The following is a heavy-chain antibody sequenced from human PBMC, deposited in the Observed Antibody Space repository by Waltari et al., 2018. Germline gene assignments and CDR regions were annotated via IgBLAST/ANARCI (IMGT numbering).Heavy chain of an antibody. V-gene: IGHV3-9*01. D-gene: IGHD6-13*01. Sequence: EVQLVESGGGLVQPGRSLRLSCAASGFTFDDYAMHWVRQAPGKGLEWVSGISWNSGSIGYADAVKGRFTIARDNAKNSLYLQMNSLRAEDTAVYYCAREQQLVRVLDYWGQGTLVTVSS. J-gene: IGHJ4*02. CDR3: AREQQLVRVLDY. CDR2: ISWNSGSI. CDR1: GFTFDDYA.